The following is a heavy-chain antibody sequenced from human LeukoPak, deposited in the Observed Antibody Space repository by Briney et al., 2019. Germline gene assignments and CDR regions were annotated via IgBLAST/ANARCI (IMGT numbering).Heavy chain of an antibody. Sequence: QPGRSLRLSCAASGFTFSSYAMHWVRQAPGKGLEWVAVISYDGSNKYYADSVKGRFTISRDNSKNTLYLQMNSLRAEDTAVYYCARDLDATTSHYWGQGTLVTVSS. CDR2: ISYDGSNK. V-gene: IGHV3-30-3*01. CDR3: ARDLDATTSHY. D-gene: IGHD1-14*01. J-gene: IGHJ4*02. CDR1: GFTFSSYA.